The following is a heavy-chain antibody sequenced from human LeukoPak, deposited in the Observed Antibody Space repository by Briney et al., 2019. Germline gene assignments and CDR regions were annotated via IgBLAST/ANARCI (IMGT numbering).Heavy chain of an antibody. J-gene: IGHJ4*02. Sequence: PGGSLRLSCVASGFSFSSYAMSWVRQAPGKGLEWVSAIRASSTSTYYADSVKGRFTISRDNSKNTLYLQMTGLRAEDTAVFYCVKLSESSYDSRSDYWGQGTLVTVSS. CDR1: GFSFSSYA. CDR2: IRASSTST. D-gene: IGHD3-22*01. V-gene: IGHV3-23*01. CDR3: VKLSESSYDSRSDY.